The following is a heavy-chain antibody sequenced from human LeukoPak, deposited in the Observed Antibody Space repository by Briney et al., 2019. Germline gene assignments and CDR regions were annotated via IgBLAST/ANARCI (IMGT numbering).Heavy chain of an antibody. CDR2: INHSGST. D-gene: IGHD2-15*01. Sequence: SETLSLTCAVYGGSFSGDYWSWIRQPPGKGLEWIGEINHSGSTNYNPSLKSRVTISLDTSKNQFSLKLSSVTAADTAVDYCARARAFRGYCSGGSCYYFDYWGQGTLVTVSS. J-gene: IGHJ4*02. V-gene: IGHV4-34*01. CDR1: GGSFSGDY. CDR3: ARARAFRGYCSGGSCYYFDY.